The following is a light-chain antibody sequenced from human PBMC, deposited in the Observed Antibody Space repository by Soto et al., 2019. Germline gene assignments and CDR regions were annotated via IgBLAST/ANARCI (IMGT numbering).Light chain of an antibody. V-gene: IGLV1-47*01. CDR3: AAWDDNLSALV. CDR2: RNN. CDR1: SSNIGTNF. Sequence: QSVLTQPPSASGTPGQRVNISCSGGSSNIGTNFVSWYQLLPGTAPKLLIFRNNQRPSGVPDRFSGSRSGTSAPLAISGLRSEDEADYFCAAWDDNLSALVFGGGTKLTVL. J-gene: IGLJ2*01.